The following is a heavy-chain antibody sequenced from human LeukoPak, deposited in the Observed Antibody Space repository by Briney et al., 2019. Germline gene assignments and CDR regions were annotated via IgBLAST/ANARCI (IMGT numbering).Heavy chain of an antibody. CDR2: ISGSGGTT. J-gene: IGHJ5*02. V-gene: IGHV3-23*01. CDR3: ATSSNAPGNH. D-gene: IGHD2-2*01. CDR1: GFTFSSYA. Sequence: GGSLRLSCAASGFTFSSYAMSWVRQAPGKGLEWVSTISGSGGTTYYADSVKGRLTISRDNSKDTLYLQMNSLRAEDTAVYYCATSSNAPGNHWGQGTLVTVSS.